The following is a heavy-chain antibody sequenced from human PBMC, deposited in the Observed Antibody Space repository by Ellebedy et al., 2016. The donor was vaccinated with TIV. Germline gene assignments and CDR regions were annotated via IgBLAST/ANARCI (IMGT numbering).Heavy chain of an antibody. Sequence: GGSLRLXCAASGFIFNNYAMNWVRQAPGKGLEWVSAISGTGASTYYADSVRGRFTISRDTSKSTLYLQMNSLTAEDTALYYCARCTGWYADYWGQGTRVTVSS. D-gene: IGHD6-19*01. CDR3: ARCTGWYADY. CDR1: GFIFNNYA. V-gene: IGHV3-23*01. CDR2: ISGTGAST. J-gene: IGHJ4*02.